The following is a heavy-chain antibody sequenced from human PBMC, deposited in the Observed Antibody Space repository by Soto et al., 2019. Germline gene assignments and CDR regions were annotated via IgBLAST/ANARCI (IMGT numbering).Heavy chain of an antibody. V-gene: IGHV3-23*01. CDR2: ISGSGGST. D-gene: IGHD5-12*01. CDR3: AKFPRPIVATINRDY. Sequence: EVQLLESGGGLVQPGGSLRLSCAASGFTFSSYAMSWVRQAPGKGLEWVSAISGSGGSTYYADSVKGRFTISRDNSKNTQYLQMNSLRAEDTAVYYCAKFPRPIVATINRDYWGQGTLVTVSS. J-gene: IGHJ4*02. CDR1: GFTFSSYA.